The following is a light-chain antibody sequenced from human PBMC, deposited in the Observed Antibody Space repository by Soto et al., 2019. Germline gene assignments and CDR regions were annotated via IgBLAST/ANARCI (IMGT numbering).Light chain of an antibody. Sequence: EIVLTQSPGILSLSPGERATLSCRASQSVSNSYLAWYQQKPGQAPRLLMYAASNRPTGIPDRFSGSGSGTDFTLTISRLEPEDFAVYYCQQFPTWTFGQGTKGEIK. CDR2: AAS. V-gene: IGKV3-20*01. CDR3: QQFPTWT. CDR1: QSVSNSY. J-gene: IGKJ1*01.